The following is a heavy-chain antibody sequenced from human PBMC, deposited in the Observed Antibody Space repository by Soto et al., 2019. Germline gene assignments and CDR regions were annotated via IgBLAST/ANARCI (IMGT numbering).Heavy chain of an antibody. D-gene: IGHD2-15*01. V-gene: IGHV4-34*01. J-gene: IGHJ4*02. CDR1: GGSFSGYY. Sequence: QVQLQQWGAGLLKPSETLSLTCAVYGGSFSGYYWSWVRQPPGKGLGWIGEINHSGSTNYNPSLKSRVTISVDTSKNQFSLKLSSVTAADTAVYYCARGQAYCSGGSCYPNYFDYWGQGTLVTVSS. CDR3: ARGQAYCSGGSCYPNYFDY. CDR2: INHSGST.